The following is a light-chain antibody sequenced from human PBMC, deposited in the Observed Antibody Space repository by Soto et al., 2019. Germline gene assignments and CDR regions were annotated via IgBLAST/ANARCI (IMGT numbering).Light chain of an antibody. CDR2: YDS. CDR3: QVWDRSTDHPV. CDR1: NIGSKS. J-gene: IGLJ3*02. Sequence: SYELTQAPSVSVAPGKTARVTCEGNNIGSKSVHWYQQKSGQAPVLVIYYDSDRPSGIPERFSGFKSGNTATLTISRVEAGDEADYYCQVWDRSTDHPVFGGGTKLTVL. V-gene: IGLV3-21*04.